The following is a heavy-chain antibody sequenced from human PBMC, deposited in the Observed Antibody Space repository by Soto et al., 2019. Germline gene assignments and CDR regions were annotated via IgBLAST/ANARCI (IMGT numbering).Heavy chain of an antibody. CDR1: GYTFTSYG. CDR3: ARDGSCSSNSCYTYDYYYGMDV. CDR2: ISAYNGNT. Sequence: QVQLVQSGAEVKKPGASVKVSCKASGYTFTSYGISWVRQAPGQGLEWMGWISAYNGNTNYAQKLQGRVTMTTDTSTSTAYMELRSLRSDDTAVYYCARDGSCSSNSCYTYDYYYGMDVWGQGTTVTVSS. J-gene: IGHJ6*02. D-gene: IGHD2-2*02. V-gene: IGHV1-18*01.